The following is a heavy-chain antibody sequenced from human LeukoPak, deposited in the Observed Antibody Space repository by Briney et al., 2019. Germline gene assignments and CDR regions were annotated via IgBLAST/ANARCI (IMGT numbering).Heavy chain of an antibody. CDR2: ISYDGSNK. J-gene: IGHJ4*02. D-gene: IGHD3-9*01. CDR3: AKGGYDILTGYLY. V-gene: IGHV3-30*18. CDR1: GFTFSSYG. Sequence: PGGSLRLSCAASGFTFSSYGMHWVRQAPGKGLEWVAVISYDGSNKYYADPVKGRFTISRDNSKNTLYLQMNSLRAEDTAVYYCAKGGYDILTGYLYWGQGTLVTVSS.